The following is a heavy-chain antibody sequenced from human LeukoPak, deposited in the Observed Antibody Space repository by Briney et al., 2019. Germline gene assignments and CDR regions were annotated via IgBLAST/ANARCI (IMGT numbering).Heavy chain of an antibody. J-gene: IGHJ3*02. V-gene: IGHV3-23*01. CDR2: ISDSGGRT. CDR1: GITLSNYG. CDR3: VKEHVDRAFTRSFEI. Sequence: GGSLRLSCAVSGITLSNYGMSWVRLAPGKGLERVAGISDSGGRTNYADSVKGRFTISRDNSKNTLYLQMNSLRAEDTAIYYCVKEHVDRAFTRSFEIWGQGIVVTVSS. D-gene: IGHD3-3*02.